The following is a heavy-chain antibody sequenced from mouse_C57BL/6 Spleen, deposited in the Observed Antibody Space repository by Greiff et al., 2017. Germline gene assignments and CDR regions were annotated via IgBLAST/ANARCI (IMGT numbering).Heavy chain of an antibody. Sequence: EVMLVESGGGLVKPGGSLKLSCAASGFTFSSYTMSWVRQTPEKRLEWVATISGGGGNTYYPDSVKGRFTISRDNAKNTLYLQMSSLRSEDTDLYYCARRGYDYGWYFDVWGTGTTVTVSS. V-gene: IGHV5-9*01. CDR1: GFTFSSYT. CDR3: ARRGYDYGWYFDV. J-gene: IGHJ1*03. CDR2: ISGGGGNT. D-gene: IGHD2-4*01.